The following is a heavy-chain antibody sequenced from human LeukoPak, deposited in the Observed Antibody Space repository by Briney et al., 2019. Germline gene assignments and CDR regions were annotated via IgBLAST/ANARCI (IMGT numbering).Heavy chain of an antibody. CDR1: GGSCDDYY. CDR3: ARGRDRSKAGDL. Sequence: KPSETLSLTCDVSGGSCDDYYCSWIRQPPGKGLEWIGEIHPHGIIYYNSSLVSRVTISIDASKRQFSLRLTSVTAADTGFYYCARGRDRSKAGDLWGQGSLVTVSS. V-gene: IGHV4-34*01. J-gene: IGHJ5*02. CDR2: IHPHGII.